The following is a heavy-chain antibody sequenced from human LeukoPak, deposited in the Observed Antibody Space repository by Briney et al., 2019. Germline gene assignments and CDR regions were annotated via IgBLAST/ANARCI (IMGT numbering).Heavy chain of an antibody. CDR2: ISAYNGNT. CDR1: GYTFTSYG. J-gene: IGHJ5*02. Sequence: ASVKVSCKASGYTFTSYGISWVRQAPGQGLEWMGWISAYNGNTNYAQKLQGRVTMTTDTSTSTAYMELRSLRSDDTAVYYCARVVGAISHNWFDPWGQGTLVTVSS. V-gene: IGHV1-18*01. D-gene: IGHD1-26*01. CDR3: ARVVGAISHNWFDP.